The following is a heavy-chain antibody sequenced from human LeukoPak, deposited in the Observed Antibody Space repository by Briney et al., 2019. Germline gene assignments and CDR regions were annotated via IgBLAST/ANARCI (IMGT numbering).Heavy chain of an antibody. CDR1: GDTFSTHA. Sequence: SVKVSCKASGDTFSTHAFSWVRQAPGQGLEWMGGIIPILATANYAQKFQGRVTITADESTSTAYMELSSLRSEDTAVYYCARVRERGFSGYDWRHFDYWGQGALVTVSS. D-gene: IGHD5-12*01. CDR2: IIPILATA. V-gene: IGHV1-69*01. J-gene: IGHJ4*02. CDR3: ARVRERGFSGYDWRHFDY.